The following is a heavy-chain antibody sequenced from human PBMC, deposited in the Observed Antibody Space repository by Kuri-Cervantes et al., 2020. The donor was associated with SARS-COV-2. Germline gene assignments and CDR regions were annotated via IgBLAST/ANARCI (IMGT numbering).Heavy chain of an antibody. V-gene: IGHV3-23*01. J-gene: IGHJ4*02. D-gene: IGHD3-22*01. CDR3: AKVREGDGGGYRYHFDY. CDR1: GFNFSRTD. CDR2: TSGSGGRT. Sequence: GGSLRLSCAASGFNFSRTDMHWVRQAPGKGLEWVSATSGSGGRTYYADSVKGRFTISRDNSKNTLYLQVNSLRAEDTAVYYCAKVREGDGGGYRYHFDYWGQGTLVTVS.